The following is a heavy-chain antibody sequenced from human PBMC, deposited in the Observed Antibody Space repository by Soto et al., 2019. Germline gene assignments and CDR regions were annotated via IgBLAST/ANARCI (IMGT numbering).Heavy chain of an antibody. V-gene: IGHV1-46*01. Sequence: GASVKVSCKASGYTFTKYFMHWVRQAPGQGLEWMGIIKPGSGTADYTHKFQDRVTMTSDTSTSTVHMELRSLSSEDTAVYYCAREWPSTYYFDPWGQGTLVTVS. CDR3: AREWPSTYYFDP. CDR1: GYTFTKYF. CDR2: IKPGSGTA. D-gene: IGHD3-22*01. J-gene: IGHJ5*02.